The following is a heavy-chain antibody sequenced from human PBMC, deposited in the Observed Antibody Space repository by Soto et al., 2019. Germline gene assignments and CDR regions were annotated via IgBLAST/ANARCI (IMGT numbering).Heavy chain of an antibody. CDR1: GFSLSTRRVC. CDR3: ARMFMSDTNCYNDAFDT. CDR2: IDWDDDK. Sequence: GSGPTLVNATQTLTLTCNFYGFSLSTRRVCVSWIRQPPGKAPEWLARIDWDDDKFYAASLRTRLTISKDTSKNQVVLSLTNMDPVDTATYYCARMFMSDTNCYNDAFDTWGQGTVVTVSS. J-gene: IGHJ3*02. D-gene: IGHD2-2*01. V-gene: IGHV2-70*17.